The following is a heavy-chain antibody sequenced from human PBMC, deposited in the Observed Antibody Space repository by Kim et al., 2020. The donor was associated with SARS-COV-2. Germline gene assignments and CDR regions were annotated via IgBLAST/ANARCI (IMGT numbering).Heavy chain of an antibody. CDR3: ARRKLLWFRESPLDY. J-gene: IGHJ4*02. Sequence: DPVKGRVTISRDNAKNSLYLQMNSLRAEDTAVYYCARRKLLWFRESPLDYWGQGTLVTVSS. D-gene: IGHD3-10*01. V-gene: IGHV3-7*01.